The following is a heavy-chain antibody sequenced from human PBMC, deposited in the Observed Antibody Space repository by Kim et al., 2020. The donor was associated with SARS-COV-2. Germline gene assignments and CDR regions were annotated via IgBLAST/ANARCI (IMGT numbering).Heavy chain of an antibody. CDR3: AKGVGWRQFEDNFDY. CDR1: GFTFDDYA. V-gene: IGHV3-43D*03. Sequence: GGSLRLSCAASGFTFDDYAMHWVRQAPGKGLEWVSLISWDGGSTYYADSVKGRFTISRDNSKNSLYLQMNSLRAEDTALYYCAKGVGWRQFEDNFDYWGQGTLVTVSS. D-gene: IGHD1-26*01. CDR2: ISWDGGST. J-gene: IGHJ4*02.